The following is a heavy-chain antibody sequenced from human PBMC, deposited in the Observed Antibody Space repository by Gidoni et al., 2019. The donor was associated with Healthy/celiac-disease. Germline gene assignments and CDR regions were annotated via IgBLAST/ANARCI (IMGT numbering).Heavy chain of an antibody. Sequence: QVQLVESGGGVVQPGRSLRLSCAASGFTFSSYGMHWVRQAPGTGLECVAVIWYDGSNKYYADSVKGRFTISRDNSKNTLYLQMNSLRAEDTAVYYCAREMPPWNAFDIWGQGKMVTVSS. CDR3: AREMPPWNAFDI. J-gene: IGHJ3*02. CDR1: GFTFSSYG. D-gene: IGHD1-1*01. CDR2: IWYDGSNK. V-gene: IGHV3-33*01.